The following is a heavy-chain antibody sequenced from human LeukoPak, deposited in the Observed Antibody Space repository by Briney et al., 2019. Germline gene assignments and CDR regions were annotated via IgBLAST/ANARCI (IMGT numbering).Heavy chain of an antibody. CDR2: SSSSGDSI. J-gene: IGHJ4*02. Sequence: GGSLRLSCAASGFTFSNYALSWVRQAPGRGLEWVSISSSSGDSIYYADSVKGRFTFSRDNSKNTLYLQMNSLRADGTAVYYCASGGTAVPATRRLDYWGQGTLVTVS. CDR3: ASGGTAVPATRRLDY. V-gene: IGHV3-23*01. D-gene: IGHD5-24*01. CDR1: GFTFSNYA.